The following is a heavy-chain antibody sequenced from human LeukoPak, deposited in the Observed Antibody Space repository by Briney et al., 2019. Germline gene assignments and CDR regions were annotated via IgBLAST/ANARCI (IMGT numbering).Heavy chain of an antibody. CDR2: ISAYNGNT. CDR3: ARDSSSWPTNWFDP. D-gene: IGHD6-13*01. V-gene: IGHV1-18*01. CDR1: GYTFTSYG. J-gene: IGHJ5*02. Sequence: ASVKVSCTASGYTFTSYGISWVRQAPGQGLEWMGWISAYNGNTNYAQKLQGRVTMTTDTSTSTAYMELRSLRSDDTAVYYCARDSSSWPTNWFDPWGQGTLVTVSS.